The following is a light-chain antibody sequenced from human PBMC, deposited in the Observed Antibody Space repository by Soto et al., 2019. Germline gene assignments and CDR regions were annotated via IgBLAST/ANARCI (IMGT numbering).Light chain of an antibody. J-gene: IGLJ1*01. Sequence: QSALTQPASVSGSPGQSITISCTGTSSDVGGYNYVSWYQQHPGKAPKLIIYEVSHRPSGVSNRFSGSKSGNTASLTISGLQAEDEADYYCSSYTTSSTPYLFGTGTKLTVL. V-gene: IGLV2-14*01. CDR1: SSDVGGYNY. CDR3: SSYTTSSTPYL. CDR2: EVS.